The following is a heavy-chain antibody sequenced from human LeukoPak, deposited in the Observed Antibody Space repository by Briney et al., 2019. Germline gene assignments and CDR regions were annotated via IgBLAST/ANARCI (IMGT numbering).Heavy chain of an antibody. J-gene: IGHJ4*02. Sequence: PGGSLRLSCAASGFTFSSFAMNWVRQAPRKGLEWVSGITGGGASTYNTDSVKGRFTISRDNSKNTLYLQMNSLRAGDTAVYYCVRDNAKSYYDSSGYFDYWGQGTLVTVSS. CDR3: VRDNAKSYYDSSGYFDY. CDR1: GFTFSSFA. D-gene: IGHD3-22*01. V-gene: IGHV3-23*01. CDR2: ITGGGAST.